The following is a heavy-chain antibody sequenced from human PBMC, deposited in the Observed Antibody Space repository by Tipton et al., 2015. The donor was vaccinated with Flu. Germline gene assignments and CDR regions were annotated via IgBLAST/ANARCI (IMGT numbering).Heavy chain of an antibody. CDR1: GYSFSSYW. CDR2: IYPGDSDA. V-gene: IGHV5-51*01. CDR3: ARRMSVHPTAPPLDI. Sequence: VQLVQSGAEMKKPGESLKISCKGSGYSFSSYWIGWVRQMPGKGLEWMGIIYPGDSDARNSPSFQGQVTMSVDKSITTAYLQWRGLKAWDPAIYYCARRMSVHPTAPPLDIWGQGTVVTVSS. D-gene: IGHD2-15*01. J-gene: IGHJ3*02.